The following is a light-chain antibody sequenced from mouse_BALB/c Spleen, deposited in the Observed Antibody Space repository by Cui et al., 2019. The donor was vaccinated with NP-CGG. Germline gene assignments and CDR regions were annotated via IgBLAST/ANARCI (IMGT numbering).Light chain of an antibody. V-gene: IGLV1*01. CDR3: ALWYSNHWV. CDR1: TGAVTTSNY. J-gene: IGLJ1*01. CDR2: GTN. Sequence: QAVVIQESAPITSPGETVTLTCRSSTGAVTTSNYANWVQEKSDHLFTGLIGGTNNRAPGVPARFSGSLIGDKAALTITGAQTEDEAIYFCALWYSNHWVFGGGTKLTVL.